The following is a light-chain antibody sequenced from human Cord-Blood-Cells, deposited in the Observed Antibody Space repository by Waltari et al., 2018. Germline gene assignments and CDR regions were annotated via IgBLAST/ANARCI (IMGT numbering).Light chain of an antibody. V-gene: IGLV2-14*01. CDR1: SSDVGGYNY. CDR3: SSYTSSSTPLVV. Sequence: QSALTQPASVSGSPGQSITISCTGTSSDVGGYNYVSWYQQHTGKAPKLMIYDVSNRPSVVSNRFSGSKSGNTASRTISGLQAEDEADYYCSSYTSSSTPLVVFGGGTKLTVL. J-gene: IGLJ2*01. CDR2: DVS.